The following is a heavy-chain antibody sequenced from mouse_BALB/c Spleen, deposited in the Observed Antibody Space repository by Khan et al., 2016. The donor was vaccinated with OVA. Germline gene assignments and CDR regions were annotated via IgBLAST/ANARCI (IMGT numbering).Heavy chain of an antibody. Sequence: QVQLQQSGAELMKPGASVKISCKASGYTFSTYWIEWVKQRPGHGLEWIGEILPRSGSTNYNENFKGKATLTADTSSNTASMQLSSLTSEASAVYYCASTARSYYYAMDYWGQGTSVTVSS. CDR3: ASTARSYYYAMDY. D-gene: IGHD3-1*01. CDR2: ILPRSGST. J-gene: IGHJ4*01. CDR1: GYTFSTYW. V-gene: IGHV1-9*01.